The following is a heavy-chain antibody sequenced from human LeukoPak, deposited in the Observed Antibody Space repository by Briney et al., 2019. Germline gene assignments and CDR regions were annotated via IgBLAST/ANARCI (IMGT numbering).Heavy chain of an antibody. CDR2: IIPILGIA. CDR1: GGTFSSYT. CDR3: ARAYYGSGSYYVDY. J-gene: IGHJ4*02. Sequence: ASVKVSCKASGGTFSSYTISWVRQAPGQGLERMGRIIPILGIANYAQKFQGRVTITADKSTSTAYMELSSLRSEDTAVYYCARAYYGSGSYYVDYWGQGTLVTVSS. V-gene: IGHV1-69*02. D-gene: IGHD3-10*01.